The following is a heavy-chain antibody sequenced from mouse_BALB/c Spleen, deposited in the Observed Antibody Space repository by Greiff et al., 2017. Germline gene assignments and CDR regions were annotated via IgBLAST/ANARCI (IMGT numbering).Heavy chain of an antibody. CDR2: ISSGGSYT. V-gene: IGHV5-9-3*01. J-gene: IGHJ1*01. D-gene: IGHD3-1*01. CDR1: GFTFSSYA. Sequence: EVHLVESGGGLVKPGGSLKLSCAASGFTFSSYAMSWVRQTPEKRLEWVATISSGGSYTYYPDSVKGRFTISRDNAKNTLYLQMSSLRSEDTAMYYCAREGATGYFDVWGAGTTVTVSS. CDR3: AREGATGYFDV.